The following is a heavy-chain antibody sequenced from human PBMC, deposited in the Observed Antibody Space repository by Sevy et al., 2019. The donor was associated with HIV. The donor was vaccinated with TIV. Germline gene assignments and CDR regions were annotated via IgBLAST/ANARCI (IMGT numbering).Heavy chain of an antibody. CDR2: IKRKSYGGTS. V-gene: IGHV3-15*05. Sequence: GGSLRLSCAASGFTFSNAWMTWVRQAPGKGLEWVGRIKRKSYGGTSDYAAPVQGRFTFSRDDSTNTVYLQMNSLRADDTGVYYCATGVYITGTSDYWGQGTLVTVSS. D-gene: IGHD1-20*01. CDR1: GFTFSNAW. J-gene: IGHJ4*02. CDR3: ATGVYITGTSDY.